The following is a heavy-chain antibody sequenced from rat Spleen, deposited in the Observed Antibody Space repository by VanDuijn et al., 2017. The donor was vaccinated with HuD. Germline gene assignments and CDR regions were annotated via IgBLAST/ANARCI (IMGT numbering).Heavy chain of an antibody. CDR3: TRGGVWDY. CDR2: MWSGGST. CDR1: GFSLTDYS. D-gene: IGHD4-3*01. V-gene: IGHV2S63*01. Sequence: EVQLKESGPGLVQPSQTLSLTCTVSGFSLTDYSVHWVRQPPGKGLEWMGVMWSGGSTAYNSALKSRLSISRDTTKSQVFLKMNSLQTEDTAIYFCTRGGVWDYWGQGVMVTVSS. J-gene: IGHJ2*01.